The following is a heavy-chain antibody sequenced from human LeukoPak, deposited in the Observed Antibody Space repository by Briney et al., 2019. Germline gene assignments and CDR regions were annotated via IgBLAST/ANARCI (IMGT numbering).Heavy chain of an antibody. CDR3: ARRGAMGYSSSWYRGRGFDY. V-gene: IGHV4-34*01. CDR2: INHSGST. D-gene: IGHD6-13*01. J-gene: IGHJ4*02. Sequence: SETLSLTCAVYGGSFSGYYWSWIRQPPGKGLEWIGEINHSGSTNYNPSLKSRVTISVDTSKNQFSLKLSSVTAADTAVYYCARRGAMGYSSSWYRGRGFDYWGQGTLVTVSS. CDR1: GGSFSGYY.